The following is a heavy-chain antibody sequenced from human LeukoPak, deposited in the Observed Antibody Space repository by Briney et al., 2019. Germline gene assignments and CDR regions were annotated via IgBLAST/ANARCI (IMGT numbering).Heavy chain of an antibody. CDR3: ARHMSLIAAAGTGWFDP. D-gene: IGHD6-13*01. CDR2: IYPGDSDT. Sequence: GESLKISCKGSGYSFTSYWIGWVRQMPGKGLEWMGIIYPGDSDTRYSPSFQGQVTISADKSISTAYLQWSSLKASDTAMYYCARHMSLIAAAGTGWFDPWGQGTLVTVSS. CDR1: GYSFTSYW. V-gene: IGHV5-51*01. J-gene: IGHJ5*02.